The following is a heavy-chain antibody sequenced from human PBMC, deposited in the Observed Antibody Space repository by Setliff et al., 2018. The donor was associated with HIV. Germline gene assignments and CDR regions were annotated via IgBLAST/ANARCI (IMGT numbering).Heavy chain of an antibody. Sequence: PSETLSLTCTVSGYSISSGYYWGWIRQPPGKGLEWIGSIYHSGSTYYNPSLKSRVTISVDTSKNQFSLKLSSVTAADTAAYYCARDLALGDIVLMVYAIGSYGMDVWGQGTTVTVSS. CDR2: IYHSGST. CDR3: ARDLALGDIVLMVYAIGSYGMDV. D-gene: IGHD2-8*01. J-gene: IGHJ6*02. V-gene: IGHV4-38-2*02. CDR1: GYSISSGYY.